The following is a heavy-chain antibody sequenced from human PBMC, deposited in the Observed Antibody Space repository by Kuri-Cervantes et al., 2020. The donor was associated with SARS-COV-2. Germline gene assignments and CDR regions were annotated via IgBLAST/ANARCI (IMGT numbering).Heavy chain of an antibody. CDR3: ARNSGYSSGWFYYHYYMDV. CDR1: GGSISSYY. Sequence: SETLSLTCTVSGGSISSYYWSWIRQPAGKGLEWIGRIYTSGSTNYNPSLKSRVTMSVDTSKNQFSLKLSSVTAADTAVYYCARNSGYSSGWFYYHYYMDVWGKGTTVTVSS. J-gene: IGHJ6*03. V-gene: IGHV4-4*07. CDR2: IYTSGST. D-gene: IGHD6-19*01.